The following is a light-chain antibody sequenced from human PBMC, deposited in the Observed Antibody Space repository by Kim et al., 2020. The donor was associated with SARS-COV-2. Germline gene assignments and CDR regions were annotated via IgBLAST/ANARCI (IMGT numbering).Light chain of an antibody. V-gene: IGLV1-47*01. CDR2: TDN. Sequence: GQGVTISCSGSSANIGSNYVYWYQQLPGTAPKVLIHTDNRRPSGVPDRFSGSKSVTSASLAISGLRSEDEADYYCGSWDDSLNGPVFVGGTQLTVL. CDR3: GSWDDSLNGPV. CDR1: SANIGSNY. J-gene: IGLJ3*02.